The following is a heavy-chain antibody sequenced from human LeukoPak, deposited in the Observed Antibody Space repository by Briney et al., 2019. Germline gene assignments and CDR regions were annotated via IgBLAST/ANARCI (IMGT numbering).Heavy chain of an antibody. CDR3: ARGRGATIPFPPDY. J-gene: IGHJ4*02. CDR2: INHSGST. Sequence: SETLSLTCAVYGGSFSGYYWSWIRQPPGKGLEWIGEINHSGSTNYNPSLKSRVTISVDTFKNQFSLKLSSVTAADTAVYYCARGRGATIPFPPDYWGQGTLVTVSS. V-gene: IGHV4-34*01. CDR1: GGSFSGYY. D-gene: IGHD5-12*01.